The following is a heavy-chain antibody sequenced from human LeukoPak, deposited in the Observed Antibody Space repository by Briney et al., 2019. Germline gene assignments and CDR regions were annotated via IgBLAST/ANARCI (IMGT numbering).Heavy chain of an antibody. Sequence: ASVKVSCKASGGTFSSYAISWVRQAPGQGLEWMGGIIPIFGTANYAQKFQGRVTITADESTSTAYMELSSLRSEDTAVYYCARVVVRSYSSGWYYLDYWGQGTLVTVSS. CDR2: IIPIFGTA. CDR1: GGTFSSYA. CDR3: ARVVVRSYSSGWYYLDY. V-gene: IGHV1-69*13. D-gene: IGHD6-19*01. J-gene: IGHJ4*02.